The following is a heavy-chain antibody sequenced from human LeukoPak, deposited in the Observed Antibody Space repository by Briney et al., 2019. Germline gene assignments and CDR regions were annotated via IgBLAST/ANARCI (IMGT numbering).Heavy chain of an antibody. CDR3: ARGGDPGIAYFQH. J-gene: IGHJ1*01. D-gene: IGHD6-13*01. CDR2: INTNTGNP. CDR1: GYTFTSYA. Sequence: ASVKVSCKAAGYTFTSYAMNWVRQAPGHGLEWMGGINTNTGNPTYAPAFPGLFVFTLDTSVSTAYLQISSLKAEDTAVYYCARGGDPGIAYFQHWGQGTLVTVSS. V-gene: IGHV7-4-1*02.